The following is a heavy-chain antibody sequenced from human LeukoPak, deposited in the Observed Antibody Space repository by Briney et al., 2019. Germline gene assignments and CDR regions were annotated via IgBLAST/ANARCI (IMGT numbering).Heavy chain of an antibody. CDR2: IYYSGST. V-gene: IGHV4-39*01. CDR1: GGSISSSSYY. CDR3: ARMDRYCSSTSCYYYYYYGVDV. D-gene: IGHD2-2*01. Sequence: SETLSLTCTVSGGSISSSSYYWGWIRQPPGKGLEWIGRIYYSGSTYYNPSLKSRVTISVDTSKNQFSLKLSSVTAADTAVYYCARMDRYCSSTSCYYYYYYGVDVWGQGTTVTVSS. J-gene: IGHJ6*02.